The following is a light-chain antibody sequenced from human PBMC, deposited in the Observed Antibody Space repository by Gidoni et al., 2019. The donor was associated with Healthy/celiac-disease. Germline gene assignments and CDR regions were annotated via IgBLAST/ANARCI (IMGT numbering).Light chain of an antibody. CDR3: QQSYSTPFT. J-gene: IGKJ3*01. Sequence: DIQMTLSPSYLSASVGDRVTITCRASQSISSYLNWYQQKPGKAPKLLIYAASSLQSGVPSRFSGSGSGTDFTLTISSLQPEDFATYYCQQSYSTPFTFVPGTKVEIK. V-gene: IGKV1-39*01. CDR2: AAS. CDR1: QSISSY.